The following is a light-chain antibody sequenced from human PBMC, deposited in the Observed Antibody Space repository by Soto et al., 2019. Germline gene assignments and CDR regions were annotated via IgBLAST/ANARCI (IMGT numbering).Light chain of an antibody. V-gene: IGKV1-39*01. Sequence: DIQMTQSPSSLSASVGDRVTITCRASQNIRSYLKWYQHKPGKAPNLLIHDATTLQTGVTSRFSGSGYGTDSTLTISRLQPEDFATSYCQQSFVTPPTFGQGTKVDIK. CDR1: QNIRSY. CDR3: QQSFVTPPT. CDR2: DAT. J-gene: IGKJ1*01.